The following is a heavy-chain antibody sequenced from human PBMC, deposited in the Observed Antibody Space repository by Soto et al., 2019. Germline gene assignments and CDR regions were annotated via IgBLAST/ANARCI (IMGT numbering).Heavy chain of an antibody. CDR2: ISYDGSNK. CDR1: GFTFSSYG. J-gene: IGHJ6*02. V-gene: IGHV3-30*18. Sequence: QVQLVESGGGVVQPGRSLRLSCAASGFTFSSYGMQWVRQAPGKGLEWVAVISYDGSNKYYADSVKGRFTISRDNSKNTLYLQMNSLRAEDTAVYYCAKEGQYYESSGPPYYGMDVWGQGTTVTVSS. D-gene: IGHD3-22*01. CDR3: AKEGQYYESSGPPYYGMDV.